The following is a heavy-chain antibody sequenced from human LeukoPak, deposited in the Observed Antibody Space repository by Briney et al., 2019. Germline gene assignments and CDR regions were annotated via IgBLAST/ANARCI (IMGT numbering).Heavy chain of an antibody. Sequence: SGGSLRLSCAASGFTFSNYKMHWVRQAPGKGLVWVSRIDSDGNAKYAASVKGRFTVSRDNAKNMLYLQMNSLRAEDTAVYYCASSPSTGSHYWGQGTLVTVSS. CDR1: GFTFSNYK. CDR2: IDSDGNA. CDR3: ASSPSTGSHY. J-gene: IGHJ4*02. D-gene: IGHD2-2*01. V-gene: IGHV3-74*03.